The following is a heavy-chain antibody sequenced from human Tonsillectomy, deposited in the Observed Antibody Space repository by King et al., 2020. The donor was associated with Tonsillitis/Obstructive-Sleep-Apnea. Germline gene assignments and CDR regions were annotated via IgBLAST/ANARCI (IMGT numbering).Heavy chain of an antibody. CDR3: ARDDCSSTSCYVYY. Sequence: VQLMQSGAEVKKPGASVKVSCKASGYTFTSYGISWVRQAPGQGLEWMGWMSAFNGNTNYAQKVQGRDTMTTDTSTSTAYMGLRGLRSDDTAVYYCARDDCSSTSCYVYYWGQGTLVTVSS. CDR1: GYTFTSYG. V-gene: IGHV1-18*01. J-gene: IGHJ4*02. CDR2: MSAFNGNT. D-gene: IGHD2-2*01.